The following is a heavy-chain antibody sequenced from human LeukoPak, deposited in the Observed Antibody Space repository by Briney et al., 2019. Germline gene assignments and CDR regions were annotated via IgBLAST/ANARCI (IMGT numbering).Heavy chain of an antibody. J-gene: IGHJ6*03. CDR2: INHSGST. CDR3: ARFAVAGTHSYYYYYMDV. Sequence: SETLSLTCAVYGGSFSGYYCSWIRQPPGKGLELIGEINHSGSTNYNPSLKSRVTISVDTSKNQFSLKLSSVTAADTAVYYCARFAVAGTHSYYYYYMDVWGKGTTVTISS. D-gene: IGHD6-19*01. V-gene: IGHV4-34*01. CDR1: GGSFSGYY.